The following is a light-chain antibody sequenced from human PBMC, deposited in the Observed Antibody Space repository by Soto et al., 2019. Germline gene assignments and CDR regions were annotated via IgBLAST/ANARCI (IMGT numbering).Light chain of an antibody. J-gene: IGLJ3*02. Sequence: QSALTQPASVSGSPGQSITISCTGTSRDIGNYNYVSWYQQLPGKAPKLVIYEVSSRPSGISDRFSGSKSGQTASLTISGLQTEDEADYFCGSYRSSNTLVVFGGGTKLTVL. CDR1: SRDIGNYNY. CDR2: EVS. CDR3: GSYRSSNTLVV. V-gene: IGLV2-14*01.